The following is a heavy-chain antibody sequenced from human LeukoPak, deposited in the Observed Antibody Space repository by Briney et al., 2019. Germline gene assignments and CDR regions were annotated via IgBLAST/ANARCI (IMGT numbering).Heavy chain of an antibody. J-gene: IGHJ4*02. V-gene: IGHV3-7*01. CDR3: AKDLLGQWPTVFDY. CDR1: GFTFTNYW. D-gene: IGHD6-19*01. Sequence: GGSLRLSCAASGFTFTNYWMTWVRQAPGKGLEWVANIKQDGSEKYYMDSTKGRFTISRDNAKNSLYLQMNSLRAEDTAVYYCAKDLLGQWPTVFDYWGQGTLVTVSS. CDR2: IKQDGSEK.